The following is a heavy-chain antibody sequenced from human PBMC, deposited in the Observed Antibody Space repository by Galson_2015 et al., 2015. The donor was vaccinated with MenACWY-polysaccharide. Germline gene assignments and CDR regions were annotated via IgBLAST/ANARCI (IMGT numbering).Heavy chain of an antibody. CDR2: TYFRSKWYS. D-gene: IGHD6-19*01. Sequence: CAISGDSVSGHSVAWNWIRQSPSRGLEWLGRTYFRSKWYSDYAESVKSRISINADTSKNQFSLQLNSVTPEDTAVYYCARGLAVTGYYFDYWSQGTLVTVS. CDR1: GDSVSGHSVA. J-gene: IGHJ4*02. V-gene: IGHV6-1*01. CDR3: ARGLAVTGYYFDY.